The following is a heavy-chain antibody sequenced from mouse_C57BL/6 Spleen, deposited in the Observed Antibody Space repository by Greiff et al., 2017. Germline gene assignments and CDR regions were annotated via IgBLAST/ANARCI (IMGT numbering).Heavy chain of an antibody. Sequence: VQLVESDAELVKPGASVKISCKVSGYTFTDHTIHWMKQRPEQGLEWIGYIYPRDGSTKYNEKFKGKATLTADKSSSTAYMQLNSLTSEDSAVXFCADGIYYDYGGFAYWGQGTLVTVSA. CDR1: GYTFTDHT. CDR2: IYPRDGST. V-gene: IGHV1-78*01. D-gene: IGHD2-4*01. CDR3: ADGIYYDYGGFAY. J-gene: IGHJ3*01.